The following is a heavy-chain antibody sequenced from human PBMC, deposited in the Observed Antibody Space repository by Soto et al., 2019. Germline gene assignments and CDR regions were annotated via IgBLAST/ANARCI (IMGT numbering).Heavy chain of an antibody. CDR1: GFTFSSYW. Sequence: GGSLILSCAASGFTFSSYWMHWVRQAPGKGLVWVSRINSDGSSRSYADSVKGRFTISRDNAKNTLYLQMNSLRAEDTAVYYCASMVRGVIITTYGMDVWGQGTTVTVSS. CDR3: ASMVRGVIITTYGMDV. D-gene: IGHD3-10*01. V-gene: IGHV3-74*01. CDR2: INSDGSSR. J-gene: IGHJ6*02.